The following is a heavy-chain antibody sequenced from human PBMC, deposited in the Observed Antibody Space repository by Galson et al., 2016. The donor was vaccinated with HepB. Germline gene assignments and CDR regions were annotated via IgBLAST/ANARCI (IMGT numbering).Heavy chain of an antibody. CDR2: IIPIFGTA. Sequence: SVKVSCKASGGTFSSYAISWVRQAPGQGLEWMGGIIPIFGTANYAQKFQGRVTITADESTSTAYMELSSLKSEDPAVYHCARSLSYTSSLRYDHWGQGTLVTVSS. CDR3: ARSLSYTSSLRYDH. V-gene: IGHV1-69*13. CDR1: GGTFSSYA. D-gene: IGHD6-6*01. J-gene: IGHJ4*02.